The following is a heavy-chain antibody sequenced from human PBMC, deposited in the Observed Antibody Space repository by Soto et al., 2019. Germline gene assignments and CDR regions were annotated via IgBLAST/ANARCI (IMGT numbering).Heavy chain of an antibody. J-gene: IGHJ6*02. CDR1: GYSFTSYW. D-gene: IGHD4-4*01. V-gene: IGHV5-10-1*01. CDR2: IDPSDSYT. CDR3: ARHWDTVTSKGYYYYGMDV. Sequence: PGESLKISCKGSGYSFTSYWISWVRQMPGKGLEWMGRIDPSDSYTNYSPSFQGHVTISADKSISTAYLQWSSLKASDTAMYYCARHWDTVTSKGYYYYGMDVWGQGTTVTVSS.